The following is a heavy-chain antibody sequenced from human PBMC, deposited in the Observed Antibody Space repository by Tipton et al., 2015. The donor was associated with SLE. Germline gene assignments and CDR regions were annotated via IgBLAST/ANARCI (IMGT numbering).Heavy chain of an antibody. CDR2: IYYSGTP. V-gene: IGHV4-31*11. Sequence: TLSLTCAIYAGSFSCYYWSWIRQHPGKGLEWIGYIYYSGTPSYNPSLKSRLTISLDTSKNQFSLKVTSVTAADTAVYYCARRQLVAGYFEYWGQGTLVTVSS. J-gene: IGHJ4*02. CDR3: ARRQLVAGYFEY. CDR1: AGSFSCYY. D-gene: IGHD6-6*01.